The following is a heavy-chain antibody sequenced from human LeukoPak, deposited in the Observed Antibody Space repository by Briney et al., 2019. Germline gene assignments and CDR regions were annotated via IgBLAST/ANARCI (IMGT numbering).Heavy chain of an antibody. CDR3: TKAYCSTTSCHGGYFDS. Sequence: GGSLRLSCAASGFTFTSYAMSWVRQAPGKGLEWVSAISGSGDSTYYADSVKGRFTISRDNSKSTLYLQMNSLRAEDTAVYYCTKAYCSTTSCHGGYFDSWGQGTLVTVSS. D-gene: IGHD2-2*01. V-gene: IGHV3-23*01. CDR2: ISGSGDST. CDR1: GFTFTSYA. J-gene: IGHJ4*02.